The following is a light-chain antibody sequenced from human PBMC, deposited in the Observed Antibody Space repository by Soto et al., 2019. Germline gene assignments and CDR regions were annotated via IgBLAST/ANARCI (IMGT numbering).Light chain of an antibody. CDR2: QDS. CDR1: RLGTXY. CDR3: QVWDRSTRV. V-gene: IGLV3-1*01. J-gene: IGLJ3*02. Sequence: SYELTQPPSVSVSPGQPATITCSGDRLGTXYACWYQRKPGQSPVLVIXQDSRRPSGIPERFSGSNSGNTATLTISGTQAMDEADYYCQVWDRSTRVFGGGTKLTVL.